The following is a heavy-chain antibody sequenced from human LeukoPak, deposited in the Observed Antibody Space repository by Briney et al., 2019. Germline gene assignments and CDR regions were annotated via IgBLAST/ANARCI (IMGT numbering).Heavy chain of an antibody. V-gene: IGHV1-2*02. D-gene: IGHD6-19*01. CDR3: ANIKADSSGWPGGIAGMDV. J-gene: IGHJ6*02. Sequence: ASVKVSCKASGYTFTGYYKHWVRQAPGQGLEWMGWINPNSGGTNYAQKFQGRVTMTRDTSISTAYMELSRLRSDDTAVYYCANIKADSSGWPGGIAGMDVWGQGTTVTVSS. CDR1: GYTFTGYY. CDR2: INPNSGGT.